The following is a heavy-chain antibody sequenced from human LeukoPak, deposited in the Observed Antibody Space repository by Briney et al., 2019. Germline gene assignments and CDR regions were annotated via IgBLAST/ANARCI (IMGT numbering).Heavy chain of an antibody. CDR3: ARGVAAHYYYGMDV. J-gene: IGHJ6*02. CDR1: GGSISSYY. V-gene: IGHV4-59*01. D-gene: IGHD6-19*01. Sequence: SGTLSLTCTVSGGSISSYYWSWIRQPPGKGLEWIGYIYYSGSTNYNPSLKSRVTISVDTPKNQFSLKLSSVTAADTAVYYCARGVAAHYYYGMDVWGQGTTVTVSS. CDR2: IYYSGST.